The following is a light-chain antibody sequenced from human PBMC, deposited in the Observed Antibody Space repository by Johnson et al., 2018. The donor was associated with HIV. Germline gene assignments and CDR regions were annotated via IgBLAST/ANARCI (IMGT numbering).Light chain of an antibody. CDR3: GTWDTSLSAGGV. Sequence: QSVLTQPPSVSVAPGQKVTISCSGSSSKIGNNYVSWYQQLPGTAPKLLIYENNRRPSGTPDRFSGSKSGTSATLGITGLQTGDEADYYCGTWDTSLSAGGVFGTGTKVTVL. CDR2: ENN. CDR1: SSKIGNNY. V-gene: IGLV1-51*02. J-gene: IGLJ1*01.